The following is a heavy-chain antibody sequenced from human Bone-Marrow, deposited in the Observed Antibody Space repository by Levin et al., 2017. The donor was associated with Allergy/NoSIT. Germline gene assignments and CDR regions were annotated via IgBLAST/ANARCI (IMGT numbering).Heavy chain of an antibody. CDR3: ATDTVEDYDFWTGYDHYHGMDV. CDR2: FDPEDGET. Sequence: GESLKISCKVSGYSLREVSMHWVRQTPGKGPEWMGGFDPEDGETISAHKFQGRVTMTEDTSTDTAYMELSSLTSEDTAVYYCATDTVEDYDFWTGYDHYHGMDVWGQGTTVIVSS. CDR1: GYSLREVS. D-gene: IGHD3-3*01. V-gene: IGHV1-24*01. J-gene: IGHJ6*02.